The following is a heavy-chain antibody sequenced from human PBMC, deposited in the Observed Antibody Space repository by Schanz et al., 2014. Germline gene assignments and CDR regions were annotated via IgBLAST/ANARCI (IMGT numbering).Heavy chain of an antibody. J-gene: IGHJ4*02. CDR2: FDAHDGRA. Sequence: VQLVESGGGVVQPGRSLRLSCEASGFSFGNYGMSWVRQAPGKGLEWVSGFDAHDGRAYYADSAKGRFTISRDNSKSTLYVEMNSLRVEDTAVYYCAKTLFPGGTQTFSNWGRGTLVTVSS. V-gene: IGHV3-23*04. CDR1: GFSFGNYG. D-gene: IGHD2-8*02. CDR3: AKTLFPGGTQTFSN.